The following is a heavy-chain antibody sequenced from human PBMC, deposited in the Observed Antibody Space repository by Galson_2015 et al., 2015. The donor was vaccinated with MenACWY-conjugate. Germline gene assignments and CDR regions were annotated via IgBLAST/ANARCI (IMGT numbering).Heavy chain of an antibody. CDR1: GFTFSSCA. CDR3: ARGLGTGSFSELDS. CDR2: ITGSDGRT. J-gene: IGHJ4*02. V-gene: IGHV3-23*01. Sequence: SLRLSCAASGFTFSSCAMSWVHQAPGKGLEWVSGITGSDGRTFYAASVKGRFTISRDNSKNTVYLQMNSLRAEDTAVYFCARGLGTGSFSELDSWGQGILVTVSS. D-gene: IGHD1-26*01.